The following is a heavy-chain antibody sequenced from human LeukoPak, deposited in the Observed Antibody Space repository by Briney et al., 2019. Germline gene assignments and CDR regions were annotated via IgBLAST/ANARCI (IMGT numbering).Heavy chain of an antibody. V-gene: IGHV3-21*01. Sequence: GGSLRLSCAASGFTVSSNYMSWVRQAPGQGLEWVSSISSSSSYIYYADSVKGRFTISRDNAKNSLYLQMNSLRAEDTAVYYCARVGSSGWYREDYWGQGTLVTVSS. D-gene: IGHD6-19*01. CDR3: ARVGSSGWYREDY. CDR1: GFTVSSNY. J-gene: IGHJ4*02. CDR2: ISSSSSYI.